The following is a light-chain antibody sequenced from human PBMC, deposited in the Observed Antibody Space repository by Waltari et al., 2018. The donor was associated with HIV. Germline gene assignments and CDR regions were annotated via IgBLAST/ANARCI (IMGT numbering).Light chain of an antibody. V-gene: IGLV1-40*01. Sequence: QSALTQPPSVSGSPGTRGTISCPGSRPNTRAGYAAHWYQQLPGTAPKLLIYCNNNRPSRVPDRFSGSKSGTSASLAITGLQAEDEADYYCQSYDSSLSGWVFGGGTKLTVL. J-gene: IGLJ3*02. CDR1: RPNTRAGYA. CDR2: CNN. CDR3: QSYDSSLSGWV.